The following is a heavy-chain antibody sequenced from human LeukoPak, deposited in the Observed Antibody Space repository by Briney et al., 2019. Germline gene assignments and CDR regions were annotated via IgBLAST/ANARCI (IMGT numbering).Heavy chain of an antibody. V-gene: IGHV3-9*03. D-gene: IGHD6-19*01. CDR3: AKGQQCLVRSYFDY. CDR2: ISWNSGSI. J-gene: IGHJ4*02. Sequence: PGGSLRLSCAASGFTFDDYAMHWVRQAPGKGLEWVSGISWNSGSIGYADSVKGRFTISRDNAKNSLYLQMNSLRAEDMALYYCAKGQQCLVRSYFDYWGQGTLVTVSS. CDR1: GFTFDDYA.